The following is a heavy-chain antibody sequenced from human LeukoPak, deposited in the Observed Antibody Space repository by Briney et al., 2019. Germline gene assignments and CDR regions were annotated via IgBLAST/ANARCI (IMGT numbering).Heavy chain of an antibody. J-gene: IGHJ4*02. CDR1: GFTFSSYW. Sequence: GGSLRLSCAASGFTFSSYWMTWVRQAPGKGLEWVANIRQDGGVKYYMGFAKGRFTLSRDNAKSSLYLQMNSLRVEDTAMYFCARTVVVVVGASDYFDYWGQGTLVTVSS. V-gene: IGHV3-7*03. CDR3: ARTVVVVVGASDYFDY. CDR2: IRQDGGVK. D-gene: IGHD2-2*01.